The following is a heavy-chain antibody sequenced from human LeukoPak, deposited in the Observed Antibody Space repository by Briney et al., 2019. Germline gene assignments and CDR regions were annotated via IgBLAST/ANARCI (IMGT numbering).Heavy chain of an antibody. CDR3: ARETTRDRFMDV. CDR2: IYYSGST. Sequence: SETLSLTCTVSGGSISSYYWSWIRQPPGKGLEWIGYIYYSGSTNYNPSLKSRVTISVDTSKNQFSLKLTSVTAADTAVYYCARETTRDRFMDVWGKGTTVTVSS. V-gene: IGHV4-59*12. J-gene: IGHJ6*03. CDR1: GGSISSYY. D-gene: IGHD4-17*01.